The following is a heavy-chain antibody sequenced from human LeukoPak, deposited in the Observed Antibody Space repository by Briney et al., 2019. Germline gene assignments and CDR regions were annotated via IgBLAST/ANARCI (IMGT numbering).Heavy chain of an antibody. CDR3: ARETSLAGFASGLGFNY. CDR2: IYYSGST. D-gene: IGHD6-19*01. Sequence: SETLSLTCTVSGGSISSYYWGWIRQPPGKGLEWIGSIYYSGSTYYNASLKSRVTMSIDTSKNQFSLKLTSVTAADTATYYCARETSLAGFASGLGFNYWGQGILVTVSS. V-gene: IGHV4-39*07. J-gene: IGHJ4*02. CDR1: GGSISSYY.